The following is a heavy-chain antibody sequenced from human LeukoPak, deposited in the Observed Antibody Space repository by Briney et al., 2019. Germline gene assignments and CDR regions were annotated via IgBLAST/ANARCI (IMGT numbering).Heavy chain of an antibody. Sequence: SETLSLTCSVSGGSISSYYWSWIRHPAGKGLEWIGRMYTSGSTNYNPSLKSRVTMSVDTSKNQFSLKLSSVTAADTAVYYCARAAYSSGYSLDYWGQGTLVTVSS. V-gene: IGHV4-4*07. D-gene: IGHD3-22*01. CDR3: ARAAYSSGYSLDY. J-gene: IGHJ4*02. CDR1: GGSISSYY. CDR2: MYTSGST.